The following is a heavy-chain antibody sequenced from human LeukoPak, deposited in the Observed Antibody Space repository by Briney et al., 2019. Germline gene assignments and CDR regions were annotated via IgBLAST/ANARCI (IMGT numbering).Heavy chain of an antibody. V-gene: IGHV3-21*01. CDR1: GFTFSSYS. CDR3: ARDKAYDSSGYLGDY. J-gene: IGHJ4*02. CDR2: ISSSSSYI. D-gene: IGHD3-22*01. Sequence: GGSLRLSCAASGFTFSSYSMNWVRQAPGKGLEWASSISSSSSYIYYADSVKGRFTISRDNAKNSLYLQMNSLRAEDTAVYYCARDKAYDSSGYLGDYWGQGTLVTVSS.